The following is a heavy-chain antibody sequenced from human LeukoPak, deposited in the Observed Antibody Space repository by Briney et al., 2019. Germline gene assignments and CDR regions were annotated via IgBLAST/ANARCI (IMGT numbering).Heavy chain of an antibody. J-gene: IGHJ4*02. CDR3: ARDMIHTYSSSWYRPLIDY. V-gene: IGHV3-21*01. D-gene: IGHD6-13*01. CDR1: GFTFSSYS. CDR2: ISSSSYI. Sequence: GGSLRLSCAASGFTFSSYSMNWVRQAPGKGLEWVSSISSSSYIYYADSVKGRFTISRDNAKNSLYLQMNSLRAEDTAVYYCARDMIHTYSSSWYRPLIDYWGQGTLVTVSS.